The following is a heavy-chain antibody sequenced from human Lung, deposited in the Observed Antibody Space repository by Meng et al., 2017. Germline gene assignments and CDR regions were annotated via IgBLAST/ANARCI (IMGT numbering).Heavy chain of an antibody. J-gene: IGHJ4*02. D-gene: IGHD4-11*01. Sequence: QGQLPQWVSGLWKPSETLSLTCVVSGGSFSDYYWSWIRQPPGKGLEWIGEINHSGSTNYNPSLESRATISVDTSQNNLSLKLSSVTAADSAVYYCARGPTTMAHDFDYWGQGTLVTVSS. V-gene: IGHV4-34*01. CDR2: INHSGST. CDR3: ARGPTTMAHDFDY. CDR1: GGSFSDYY.